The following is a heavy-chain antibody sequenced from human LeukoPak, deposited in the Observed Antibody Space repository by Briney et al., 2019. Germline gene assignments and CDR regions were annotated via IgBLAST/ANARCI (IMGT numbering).Heavy chain of an antibody. D-gene: IGHD2-2*01. V-gene: IGHV3-23*01. CDR2: ISGSGYDT. J-gene: IGHJ6*04. CDR1: GFIFSGFD. CDR3: ARLGYCDSTSCQDVDV. Sequence: PGGSLRLSCAASGFIFSGFDMSWVRQAPGKGLEWVSGISGSGYDTYYADSVKGRVTISSDNSKNTLYLQMNSLRAEDTAVDYCARLGYCDSTSCQDVDVWGKGTTVTVSP.